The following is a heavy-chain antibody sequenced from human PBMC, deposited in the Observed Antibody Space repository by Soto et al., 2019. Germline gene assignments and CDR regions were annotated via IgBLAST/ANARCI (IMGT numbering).Heavy chain of an antibody. CDR3: ASDPSGTPPRDSFWSGDSNPNYYYSGMAV. D-gene: IGHD3-3*01. CDR2: INPNSGGT. CDR1: GYTFTGYY. J-gene: IGHJ6*02. Sequence: ASVKVSCKASGYTFTGYYMHWVRQAPGQGLEWMGWINPNSGGTNYAQKFQGWVTMTRDTSISTAYMELSRLRSDDTAVYYCASDPSGTPPRDSFWSGDSNPNYYYSGMAVCGQGTTVPVSS. V-gene: IGHV1-2*04.